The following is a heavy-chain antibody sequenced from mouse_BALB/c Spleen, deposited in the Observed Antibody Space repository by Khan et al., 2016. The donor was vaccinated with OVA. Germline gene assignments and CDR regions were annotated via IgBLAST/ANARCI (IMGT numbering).Heavy chain of an antibody. V-gene: IGHV2-6-1*01. CDR1: GFSLTNYG. Sequence: VQLQESGPGLVAPSQSLSITCTISGFSLTNYGIHWVRQPPGKGLEWLVVICSDGSTTYNSALKSRLTISQDNSKSQVFVKMNSLQTDDTAMYFCARQPYYHYNIMDYWGQGTSVTVSS. CDR3: ARQPYYHYNIMDY. D-gene: IGHD2-10*01. CDR2: ICSDGST. J-gene: IGHJ4*01.